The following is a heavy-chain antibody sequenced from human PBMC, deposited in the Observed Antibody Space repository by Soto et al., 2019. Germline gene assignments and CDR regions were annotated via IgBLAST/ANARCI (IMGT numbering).Heavy chain of an antibody. Sequence: QVQLVQSGAEVKKPGSSVKVSCKASGGTFSSYAISWVRQAPRQGLEWMGGFIPIFGTANYAQKFQGRVTITADKSTSTAYMELSSRKSEDTAVYCCATADLYYYYGMDDWGQGTTVTVSS. CDR3: ATADLYYYYGMDD. V-gene: IGHV1-69*06. J-gene: IGHJ6*02. CDR2: FIPIFGTA. CDR1: GGTFSSYA.